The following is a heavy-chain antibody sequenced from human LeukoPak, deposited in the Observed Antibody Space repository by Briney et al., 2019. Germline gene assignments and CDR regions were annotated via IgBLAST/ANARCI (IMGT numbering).Heavy chain of an antibody. CDR1: GFTFSYPW. D-gene: IGHD2-21*01. CDR2: IKSNADGGTA. CDR3: TTLYSPDY. Sequence: GGSLRLSCAASGFTFSYPWMSWVRQAPGKGLEWVGRIKSNADGGTADYAAPVKGRFTISRDDSKNTLYLQMNSLKTEDTAVYYCTTLYSPDYWGQGTLVTVSS. J-gene: IGHJ4*02. V-gene: IGHV3-15*01.